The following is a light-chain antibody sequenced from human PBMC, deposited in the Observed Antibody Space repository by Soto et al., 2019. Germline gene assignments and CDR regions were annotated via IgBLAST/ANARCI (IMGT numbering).Light chain of an antibody. Sequence: EIVLTQSAAILSVSPGERATLSCRASQSISRSLAWYQQKPGQAPRLLISDASTRATGTPARFSGSGSGTEFTLTISSLQSEDFALYYCHQYNSWPPGTFGQGTKVDIK. V-gene: IGKV3-15*01. CDR2: DAS. J-gene: IGKJ1*01. CDR3: HQYNSWPPGT. CDR1: QSISRS.